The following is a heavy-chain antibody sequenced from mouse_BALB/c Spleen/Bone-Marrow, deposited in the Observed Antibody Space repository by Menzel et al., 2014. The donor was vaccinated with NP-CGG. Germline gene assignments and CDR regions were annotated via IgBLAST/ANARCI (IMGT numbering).Heavy chain of an antibody. V-gene: IGHV5-6-4*01. CDR3: TSMITRGYYFDY. Sequence: EVQRVESGGGLVKPGGSLKLSCAASGFTFSSYTMSWVRQTPEKRLEWVATISSGSSYTYYPDSVKGRFTISRDNAKNTLYLQMSSLKSEDTAMYYCTSMITRGYYFDYWGQGTTLTVSS. J-gene: IGHJ2*01. CDR2: ISSGSSYT. CDR1: GFTFSSYT. D-gene: IGHD2-4*01.